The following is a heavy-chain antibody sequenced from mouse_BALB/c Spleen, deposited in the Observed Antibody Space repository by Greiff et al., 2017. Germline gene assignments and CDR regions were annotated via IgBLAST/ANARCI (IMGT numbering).Heavy chain of an antibody. V-gene: IGHV5-4*02. CDR1: GFTFSDYY. J-gene: IGHJ4*01. Sequence: EVQRVESGGGLVKPGGSLKLSCAASGFTFSDYYMYWVRQTPEKRLEWVATISDGGSYTYYPDSVKGRFTISRDNAKNNLYLQMSSLKSEDTAMYYCARGKVTTATAMDYWGQGTSVTVSS. D-gene: IGHD1-2*01. CDR2: ISDGGSYT. CDR3: ARGKVTTATAMDY.